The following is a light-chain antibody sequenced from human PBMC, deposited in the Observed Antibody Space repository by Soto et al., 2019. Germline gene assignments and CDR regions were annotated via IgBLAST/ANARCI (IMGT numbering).Light chain of an antibody. J-gene: IGKJ2*01. Sequence: EIVLTQSPGILSLSPGERATLSCRASQTVSGNYLAWYQQKPGQSPRLLIYGSSDRATGIPDRFSGSGSGTDFTLTINRVEPEDFAVYFCQQYGSSPPYTFGQGTTLEI. CDR2: GSS. CDR1: QTVSGNY. V-gene: IGKV3-20*01. CDR3: QQYGSSPPYT.